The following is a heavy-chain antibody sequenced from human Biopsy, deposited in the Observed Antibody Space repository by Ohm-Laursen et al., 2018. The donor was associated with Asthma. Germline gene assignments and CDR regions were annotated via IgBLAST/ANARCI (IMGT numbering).Heavy chain of an antibody. CDR2: VNTGNGDT. V-gene: IGHV1-3*04. CDR1: GYNFISFA. J-gene: IGHJ3*01. D-gene: IGHD3-9*01. CDR3: ARTYYDFLTGQVKDVFGV. Sequence: GSSVKVSCKASGYNFISFAIHWVRQAPGQRLEWMGWVNTGNGDTKYSQKFQGRVTITTDTSASTAYMELRSLRSEDTATYYCARTYYDFLTGQVKDVFGVWGQGTMVTVSS.